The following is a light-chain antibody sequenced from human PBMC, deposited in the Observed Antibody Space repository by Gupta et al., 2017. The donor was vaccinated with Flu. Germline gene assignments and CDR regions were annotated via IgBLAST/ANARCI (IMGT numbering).Light chain of an antibody. CDR2: KNY. CDR3: LTWDDRWNGRV. V-gene: IGLV1-47*01. Sequence: QSALTQPPSVSGTPGQTVTISCSGSIVNIGSHDVFWYQQLPGAAPTLLIFKNYQRPSGVPARFSASKSDTSASLTVSGLRAEDEADYYCLTWDDRWNGRVFGGGTRLTVL. J-gene: IGLJ3*02. CDR1: IVNIGSHD.